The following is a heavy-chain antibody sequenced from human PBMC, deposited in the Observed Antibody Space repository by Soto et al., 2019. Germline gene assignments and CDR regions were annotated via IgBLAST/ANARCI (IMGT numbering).Heavy chain of an antibody. CDR3: VKDSLPHYYNSVAEVGAFDI. D-gene: IGHD3-22*01. V-gene: IGHV3-9*01. CDR1: DFTFDDYA. CDR2: ITWNSGSK. J-gene: IGHJ3*02. Sequence: EVQLVESGGGLVQSGKSLRLSCAATDFTFDDYAMHWVRQAPGKGLEWVSGITWNSGSKAYADSVKGRFTIYRDNAKNSLYSQMNSLRAEDTAFYYCVKDSLPHYYNSVAEVGAFDIWGQGTMVTVSS.